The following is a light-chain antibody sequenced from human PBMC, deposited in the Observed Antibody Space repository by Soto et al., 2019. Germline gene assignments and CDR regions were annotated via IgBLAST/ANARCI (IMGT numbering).Light chain of an antibody. CDR3: QQYNSYWT. CDR1: QRFTVNS. J-gene: IGKJ1*01. CDR2: DAS. V-gene: IGKV3-20*01. Sequence: EILLTQSPSTLSLSPGEGVTLSCRASQRFTVNSLAWYQQKPGQAPRLLISDASDRAPGIPDRFSGSGSGTEFTLTISSLQPDDFATYYCQQYNSYWTFGQGTKVDIK.